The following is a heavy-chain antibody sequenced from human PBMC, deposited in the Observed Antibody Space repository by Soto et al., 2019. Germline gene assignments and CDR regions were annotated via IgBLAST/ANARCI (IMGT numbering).Heavy chain of an antibody. Sequence: ASVKVSCKASGYTFTSYGISWVRQAPGQGLEWMGWISAYNGNTNYAQKLQGRVTMTTDTSTSTAYMELRSLRSDDTAVYYCASRYCSSTSCYFAEPHYYYYMDVWGKGTTVTVSS. CDR3: ASRYCSSTSCYFAEPHYYYYMDV. D-gene: IGHD2-2*01. J-gene: IGHJ6*03. CDR1: GYTFTSYG. CDR2: ISAYNGNT. V-gene: IGHV1-18*01.